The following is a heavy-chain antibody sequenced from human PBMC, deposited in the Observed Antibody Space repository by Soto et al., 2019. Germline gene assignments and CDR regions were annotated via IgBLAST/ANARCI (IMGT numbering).Heavy chain of an antibody. CDR3: ARDINSGGFH. J-gene: IGHJ4*02. Sequence: EVQLVESGGGLVQPGGSLRLSCAASGFTFSSYSMNWVRQAPGKGLEWVSYISSSSSTIYYADSVKGRFTISRDNAKNSLYLQMNSRRAEDTAVYYFARDINSGGFHLGQGTLVNVSS. V-gene: IGHV3-48*01. CDR2: ISSSSSTI. CDR1: GFTFSSYS. D-gene: IGHD3-10*01.